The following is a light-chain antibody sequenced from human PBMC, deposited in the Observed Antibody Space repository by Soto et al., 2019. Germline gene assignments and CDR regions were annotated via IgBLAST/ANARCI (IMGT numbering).Light chain of an antibody. CDR3: QVWDSSSDHVV. J-gene: IGLJ2*01. CDR2: YDD. CDR1: NIGNKN. V-gene: IGLV3-21*01. Sequence: YELTQPRSLSVAPGKTARITCGGDNIGNKNVQWYQQKSGQAPVLVIYYDDDRPSGIPERFDGSNSGNTATLTISRVEGEDEADYYCQVWDSSSDHVVFGGGTKLTVL.